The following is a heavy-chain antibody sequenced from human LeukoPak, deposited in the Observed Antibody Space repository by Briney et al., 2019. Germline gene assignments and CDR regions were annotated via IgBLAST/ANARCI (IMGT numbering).Heavy chain of an antibody. V-gene: IGHV4-39*07. CDR1: GGSISSSSYY. CDR3: ARGLGGYDYEMDV. J-gene: IGHJ6*04. CDR2: IYYSGST. Sequence: PSETLSLTCTVSGGSISSSSYYWGWIRQPPGKGLEWIGSIYYSGSTYYNPSLKSRVTISVDTSKNQFSLKLSSVTAADTAVYYCARGLGGYDYEMDVWGKGTTVTVSS. D-gene: IGHD1-26*01.